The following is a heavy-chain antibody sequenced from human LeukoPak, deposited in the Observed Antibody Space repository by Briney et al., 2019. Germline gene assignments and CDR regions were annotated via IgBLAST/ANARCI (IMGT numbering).Heavy chain of an antibody. J-gene: IGHJ4*02. D-gene: IGHD3-22*01. Sequence: GSLRLSCAASGFTFSSYAMSWVRQAPGKGLEWVSAISGSGGSTYYADSVKGRFTISRDNSKNTLYLQMNSLRAEDTAVYYCAKGPGGYYDSSGYYYFDYWGQGTLVTVSS. CDR3: AKGPGGYYDSSGYYYFDY. CDR1: GFTFSSYA. V-gene: IGHV3-23*01. CDR2: ISGSGGST.